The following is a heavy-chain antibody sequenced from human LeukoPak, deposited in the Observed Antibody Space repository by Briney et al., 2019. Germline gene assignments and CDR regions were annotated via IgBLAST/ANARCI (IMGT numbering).Heavy chain of an antibody. V-gene: IGHV3-30-3*01. CDR1: GFTFSSYA. CDR3: AREPYSSSWYYFDY. J-gene: IGHJ4*02. Sequence: RSLRLSCAASGFTFSSYAMHWVRQAPGKGLEWVAVISYDGSNKYYADSVKGRFTISRGNSKNTLYLQMNSLRAEDTAVYYCAREPYSSSWYYFDYWGQGTLVTVSS. CDR2: ISYDGSNK. D-gene: IGHD6-13*01.